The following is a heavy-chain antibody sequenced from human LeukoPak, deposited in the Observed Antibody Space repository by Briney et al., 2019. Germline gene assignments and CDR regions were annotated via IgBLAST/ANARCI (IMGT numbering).Heavy chain of an antibody. V-gene: IGHV4-59*12. D-gene: IGHD3-22*01. Sequence: SETLSLTCTVSGGSISSYYWSRIRQPPGKGLEWIGYIYYSGSTYYNPSLKSRVTISVDTSKNQFSLKLSSVTAADTAVYYCARDGSYDSSLDVWGQGTTVTVSS. CDR2: IYYSGST. CDR3: ARDGSYDSSLDV. J-gene: IGHJ6*02. CDR1: GGSISSYY.